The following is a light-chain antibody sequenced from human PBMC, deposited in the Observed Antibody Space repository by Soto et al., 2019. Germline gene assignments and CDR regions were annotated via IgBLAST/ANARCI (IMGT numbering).Light chain of an antibody. Sequence: IVLTQSPGTLSLSPGERATVSCRASQSVGSYLGWYQQRPGQAPRLLIFDVSKRAPGIPARFSGSGSGTDFTLTISSLEPEDFAVYYCQKRVDGPTFGGGTKVEIK. CDR1: QSVGSY. CDR3: QKRVDGPT. J-gene: IGKJ4*01. V-gene: IGKV3-11*01. CDR2: DVS.